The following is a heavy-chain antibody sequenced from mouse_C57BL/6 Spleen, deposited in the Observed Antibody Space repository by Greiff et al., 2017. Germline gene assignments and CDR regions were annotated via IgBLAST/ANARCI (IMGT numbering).Heavy chain of an antibody. CDR2: IDPSDSYT. J-gene: IGHJ2*01. V-gene: IGHV1-69*01. Sequence: QVQLQQPGAELVMPGASVKLSCKASGYTFTSYWMHWVKQRPGQGLEWIGEIDPSDSYTNYNQKFKGKSTLTVDKSSSTAYMQLSSLTSEDSAVYYCARFWYSNYDYWGQGTTLTVSS. CDR1: GYTFTSYW. CDR3: ARFWYSNYDY. D-gene: IGHD2-5*01.